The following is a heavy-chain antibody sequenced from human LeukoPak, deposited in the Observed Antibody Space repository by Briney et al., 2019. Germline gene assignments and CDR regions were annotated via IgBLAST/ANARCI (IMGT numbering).Heavy chain of an antibody. V-gene: IGHV1-69*04. CDR2: IIPILGIA. D-gene: IGHD3-22*01. J-gene: IGHJ4*02. Sequence: RASVTVSCKASGGTFSSYAISWVRQAPGQGLEWMGRIIPILGIANYAQKFQGRVTITADKSTSTAYMELSSLRSEDTAVYYCARQTVVVYYFDYWGQGTLVTVSS. CDR1: GGTFSSYA. CDR3: ARQTVVVYYFDY.